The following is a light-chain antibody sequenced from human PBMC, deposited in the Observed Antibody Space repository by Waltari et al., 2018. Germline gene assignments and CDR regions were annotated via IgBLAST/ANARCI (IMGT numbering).Light chain of an antibody. CDR2: GTA. J-gene: IGLJ3*02. V-gene: IGLV1-40*01. CDR3: QSYDSSLRGRV. CDR1: SSNTGANHE. Sequence: QSVLTQPPSVPGAPGQRVIIPCTGRSSNTGANHEGHWYKRLPGTAPKRLKYGTANRPSGVPDRFSGSKSGMSASLAITGLQADDEADYYCQSYDSSLRGRVFGGGTKLTVL.